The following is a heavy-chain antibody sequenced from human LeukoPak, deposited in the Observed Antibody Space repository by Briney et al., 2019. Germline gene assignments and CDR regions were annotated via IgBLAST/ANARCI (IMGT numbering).Heavy chain of an antibody. CDR2: IKSKTDGGTT. CDR3: ITGANWGRY. V-gene: IGHV3-15*01. D-gene: IGHD7-27*01. Sequence: GGSLRLSCAASGLTFNKARVGWVRQAPGKGLENIGRIKSKTDGGTTDYAAPVQGRFTISRDDSKNTLYLQLNSLQIEDTAIYYCITGANWGRYWGQGTLVTVSS. CDR1: GLTFNKAR. J-gene: IGHJ4*02.